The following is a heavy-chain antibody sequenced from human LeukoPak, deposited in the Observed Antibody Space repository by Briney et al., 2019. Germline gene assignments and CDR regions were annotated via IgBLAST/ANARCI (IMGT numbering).Heavy chain of an antibody. V-gene: IGHV3-53*01. D-gene: IGHD5-18*01. CDR2: IYSGGST. J-gene: IGHJ6*02. CDR3: ARDGNSYGYGESYYYYYGMDV. Sequence: GGSLRLSCAASGFTVSSNYMSWVRQAPGKGLEWVSVIYSGGSTFYADYVKGRFSISRGNSKNTLYLQMNSLGAEDTAVYYCARDGNSYGYGESYYYYYGMDVWGQGTTVTVSS. CDR1: GFTVSSNY.